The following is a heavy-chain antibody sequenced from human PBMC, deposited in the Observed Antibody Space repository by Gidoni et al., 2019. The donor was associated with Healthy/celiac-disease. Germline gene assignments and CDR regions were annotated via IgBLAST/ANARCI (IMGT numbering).Heavy chain of an antibody. D-gene: IGHD3-22*01. V-gene: IGHV4-39*01. CDR2: VYYRGRT. CDR1: RGSISSSSHY. CDR3: ARHLAYYYDSSVGASDY. J-gene: IGHJ4*02. Sequence: QLQLQESGPGLVKPAETLSLTCTVSRGSISSSSHYWGWIRQPPGKGLEWFGSVYYRGRTYYNPSLKSRVTISVDTSKNQFSLKLSSVTAADTAVYYCARHLAYYYDSSVGASDYWGQGTLVTVSS.